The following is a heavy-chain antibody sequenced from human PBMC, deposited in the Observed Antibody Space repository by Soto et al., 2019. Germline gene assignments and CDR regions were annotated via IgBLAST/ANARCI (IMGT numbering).Heavy chain of an antibody. D-gene: IGHD6-25*01. V-gene: IGHV3-9*01. CDR1: GFNFGNYA. Sequence: VLLVESGARLVQPGRSLRPSCAISGFNFGNYAMHWVRQAPGKGLEWVAAINWNSDKVAYAGSVLGRFTILRHSAKNSLHLQMNDLTSEDTALYYCAKDKGGTPYYIDSWGQGILATLSS. CDR2: INWNSDKV. CDR3: AKDKGGTPYYIDS. J-gene: IGHJ4*02.